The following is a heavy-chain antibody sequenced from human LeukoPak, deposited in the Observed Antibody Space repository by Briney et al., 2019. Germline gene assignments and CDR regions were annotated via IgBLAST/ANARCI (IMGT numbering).Heavy chain of an antibody. V-gene: IGHV1-18*01. Sequence: GASVKVSCKASGYTFTSYGISWVRQASGQGLEWMGWISAYNGNTNYAQKIQGRVTMTTDTSTSTAYMELRSLRSDDTAVYYCARDLTTVYYYYYMDVWGKGTTVTVSS. CDR3: ARDLTTVYYYYYMDV. CDR2: ISAYNGNT. CDR1: GYTFTSYG. J-gene: IGHJ6*03. D-gene: IGHD4-17*01.